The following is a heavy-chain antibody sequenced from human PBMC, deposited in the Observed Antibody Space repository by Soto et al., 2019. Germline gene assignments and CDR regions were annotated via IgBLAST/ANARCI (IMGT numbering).Heavy chain of an antibody. D-gene: IGHD5-18*01. V-gene: IGHV3-23*01. CDR1: GFTFSSYA. CDR2: ISGSGGST. Sequence: EVQLLESGGGLVQPGGSLRLSCAASGFTFSSYAMSWVRQAPGKGLEWVSAISGSGGSTYYADSVKGRFTISRDNSKNTLYLQMNSLRAEDTAVYYCARDTAMDYYYYYYGMDVWGQGTTVTVSS. J-gene: IGHJ6*02. CDR3: ARDTAMDYYYYYYGMDV.